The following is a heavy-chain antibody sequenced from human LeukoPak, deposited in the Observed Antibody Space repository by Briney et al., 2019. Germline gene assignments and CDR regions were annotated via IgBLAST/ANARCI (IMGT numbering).Heavy chain of an antibody. V-gene: IGHV3-74*01. J-gene: IGHJ4*02. CDR2: INSDGSRT. Sequence: GGSLRLSCAASGFTFSGYRMYWVRQAPGKGLVWVSRINSDGSRTTYADSVKGRFSISRDNSKNTQHLQMNNLRTEDTAVYYCASPYYYDRSSYYHFIDHWGRGTLVTVSS. D-gene: IGHD3-22*01. CDR1: GFTFSGYR. CDR3: ASPYYYDRSSYYHFIDH.